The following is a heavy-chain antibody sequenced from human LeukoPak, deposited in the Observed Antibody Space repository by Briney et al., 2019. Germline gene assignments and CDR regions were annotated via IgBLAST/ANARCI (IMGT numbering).Heavy chain of an antibody. D-gene: IGHD3-16*02. Sequence: SETLSLTCAVYGGSFSGYYWSWIRQPPGKGLEWIGEINHSGSTNYNPSLKSRVTISVDTSKNQFSLKLSSVTAADTAVYYCARRGIGLGVWGSYRPPNFFDYWGQGTLVTVSS. CDR3: ARRGIGLGVWGSYRPPNFFDY. CDR1: GGSFSGYY. J-gene: IGHJ4*02. V-gene: IGHV4-34*01. CDR2: INHSGST.